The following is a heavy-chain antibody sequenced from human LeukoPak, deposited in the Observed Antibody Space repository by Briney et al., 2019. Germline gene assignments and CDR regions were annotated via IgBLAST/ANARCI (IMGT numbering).Heavy chain of an antibody. V-gene: IGHV6-1*01. D-gene: IGHD2-8*01. CDR1: GDSISGNRAA. CDR3: ARGFNEATPGAFDI. J-gene: IGHJ3*02. Sequence: SQTLSLTYAISGDSISGNRAAWNWLRQSPSRGLEWLGRTYYRSKWSRDYGVSVKSRITINPDTSKNQFSLQLNSVTPEDTAIYYCARGFNEATPGAFDIWDQGTSVTVSS. CDR2: TYYRSKWSR.